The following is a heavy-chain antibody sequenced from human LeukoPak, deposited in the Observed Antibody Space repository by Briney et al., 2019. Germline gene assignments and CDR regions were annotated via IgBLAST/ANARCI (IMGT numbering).Heavy chain of an antibody. V-gene: IGHV3-21*04. CDR3: AKDLGGKPYYYYGMDV. CDR2: ISSSSSYI. Sequence: GGSLRLSCAASGFTFSSYSMNWVRQAPGKGLEWVSSISSSSSYIYYADSVKGRFTISRDNSKNTLYLQMNSLSAEDTAVYYCAKDLGGKPYYYYGMDVWGQGTTVTVSS. CDR1: GFTFSSYS. J-gene: IGHJ6*02.